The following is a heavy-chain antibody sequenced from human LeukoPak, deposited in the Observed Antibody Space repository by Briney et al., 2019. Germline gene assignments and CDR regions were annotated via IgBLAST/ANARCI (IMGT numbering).Heavy chain of an antibody. J-gene: IGHJ5*02. V-gene: IGHV4-4*02. Sequence: SETLSLTCAVSGGSISSSNWWSWARQPPGKGLEWIGEIYHSGSTNYNPSLKSRVTISVDKSKNQFSLKLSSVTAADTAVYYCAREAYQEWLLLAGGSKLNWFDPWGQGTLVTVSS. CDR1: GGSISSSNW. CDR3: AREAYQEWLLLAGGSKLNWFDP. CDR2: IYHSGST. D-gene: IGHD3-3*01.